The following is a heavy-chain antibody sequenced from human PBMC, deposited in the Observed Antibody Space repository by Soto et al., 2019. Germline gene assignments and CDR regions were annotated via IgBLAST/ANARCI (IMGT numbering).Heavy chain of an antibody. CDR2: ISYDGSNK. CDR1: GFTFSSYC. V-gene: IGHV3-30*18. D-gene: IGHD3-3*01. Sequence: WGSLRLSRANSGFTFSSYCLHWVPQAPGKGLEWVAVISYDGSNKYYADSVKGRFTISRDNSKNTLYLQMNSLRAEDTAVYYCAKDLVFMAVGITIFGVVDYWGQGTLVTVSS. J-gene: IGHJ4*02. CDR3: AKDLVFMAVGITIFGVVDY.